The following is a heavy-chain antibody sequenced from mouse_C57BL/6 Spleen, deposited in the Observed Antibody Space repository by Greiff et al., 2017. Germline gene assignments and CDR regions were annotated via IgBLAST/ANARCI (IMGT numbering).Heavy chain of an antibody. CDR3: TRDGSSSAWFAY. D-gene: IGHD1-1*01. Sequence: EVKLVESGEGLVKPGGSLKLSCAASGFTFSSYAMSWVRQTPEKRLEWVAYISSGGDYIYYADTVKGRFTLSRDNARNTLYLQMSSLKSEDTAMYYCTRDGSSSAWFAYWGQGTLVTVSA. J-gene: IGHJ3*01. V-gene: IGHV5-9-1*02. CDR2: ISSGGDYI. CDR1: GFTFSSYA.